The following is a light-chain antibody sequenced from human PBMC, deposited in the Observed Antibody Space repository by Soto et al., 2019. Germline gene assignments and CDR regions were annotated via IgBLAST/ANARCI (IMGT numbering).Light chain of an antibody. Sequence: QSALTQPASVSGSPGQSVTISCTGISRDVGAYNFVSWYQQHPGRAPKLIIYDITDRPSGVSSRVSGSRSGSTASLTISGLQAEDEADYYCSSYTTINNLWVFGGGTKVTVL. V-gene: IGLV2-14*03. J-gene: IGLJ3*02. CDR2: DIT. CDR3: SSYTTINNLWV. CDR1: SRDVGAYNF.